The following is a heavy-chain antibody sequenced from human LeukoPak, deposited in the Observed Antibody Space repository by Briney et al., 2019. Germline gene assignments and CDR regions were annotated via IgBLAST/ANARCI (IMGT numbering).Heavy chain of an antibody. J-gene: IGHJ4*02. Sequence: PGGSLRLSCAASGFIFSSYWMHWVRQAPGKGLVWVSRINSDGSSTSYADSVKGRFTISRDNAKNTLYLQMNSLRAEDTAVYYCARVLVDYYDSYVPPDYWGQGTLVTVSS. D-gene: IGHD3-22*01. V-gene: IGHV3-74*01. CDR2: INSDGSST. CDR1: GFIFSSYW. CDR3: ARVLVDYYDSYVPPDY.